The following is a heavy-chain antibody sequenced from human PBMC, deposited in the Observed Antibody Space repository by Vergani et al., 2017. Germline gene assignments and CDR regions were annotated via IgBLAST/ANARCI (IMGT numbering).Heavy chain of an antibody. CDR2: IYHSGST. CDR3: ARDSGGDVWGSYEAWFDP. V-gene: IGHV4-38-2*02. Sequence: QVQLQESGPGLVKPSETLSLTCTVSGYSISSGDYWGWIRQPPGKGLEWIGSIYHSGSTYYNPSLKSRVTISVDTSKNQFSLKLSSVTAADPAVYYCARDSGGDVWGSYEAWFDPWGQGTLVTVSS. D-gene: IGHD3-16*01. J-gene: IGHJ5*02. CDR1: GYSISSGDY.